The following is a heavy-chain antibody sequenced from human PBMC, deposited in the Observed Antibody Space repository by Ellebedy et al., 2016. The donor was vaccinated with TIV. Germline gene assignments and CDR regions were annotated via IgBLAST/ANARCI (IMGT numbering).Heavy chain of an antibody. J-gene: IGHJ2*01. D-gene: IGHD2/OR15-2a*01. Sequence: GGSLRLXXAASGFTFSSYDMHWVRQATGKGLEWVSAIGTAGDTYYPGSVKGRFTISRENAKNSLYLQMNSLRAGDTAVYYCARTTTSLFSGWYFDLWGRGTLVTVSS. CDR2: IGTAGDT. CDR3: ARTTTSLFSGWYFDL. V-gene: IGHV3-13*01. CDR1: GFTFSSYD.